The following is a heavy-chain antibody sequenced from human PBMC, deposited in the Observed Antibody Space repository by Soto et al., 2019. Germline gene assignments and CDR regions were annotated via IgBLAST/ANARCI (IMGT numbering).Heavy chain of an antibody. CDR1: GYTFSSYW. CDR2: IDPSDSYT. Sequence: GESLKISCKGSGYTFSSYWINWVRQMPGKGLEWMGKIDPSDSYTFYNPSFQGHVTISVDKSINTVDLQWSSLKASDTAMYHCARQGRSSTSCYTERLKYYYYGMDVWGQGTTVTVSS. V-gene: IGHV5-10-1*01. J-gene: IGHJ6*02. CDR3: ARQGRSSTSCYTERLKYYYYGMDV. D-gene: IGHD2-2*02.